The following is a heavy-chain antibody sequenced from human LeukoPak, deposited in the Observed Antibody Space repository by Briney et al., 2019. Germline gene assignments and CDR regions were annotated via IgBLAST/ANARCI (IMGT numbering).Heavy chain of an antibody. CDR1: GITFSSYA. J-gene: IGHJ5*02. V-gene: IGHV3-23*01. D-gene: IGHD6-19*01. CDR2: ISAGGGST. CDR3: ALRRGSSGWSGRWFDP. Sequence: GGSLRLSCAASGITFSSYAMSWVRQAPGKGLEWVSVISAGGGSTHYAESVKGRVYISRDNSKSKLHLQMNSLRAEDTAVYYCALRRGSSGWSGRWFDPWGQGTLVTVSS.